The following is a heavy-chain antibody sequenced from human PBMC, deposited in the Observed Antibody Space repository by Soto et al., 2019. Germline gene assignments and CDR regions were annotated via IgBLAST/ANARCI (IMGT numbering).Heavy chain of an antibody. V-gene: IGHV6-1*01. CDR3: ARVPEGCSGGSCYSFDY. D-gene: IGHD2-15*01. CDR1: GDSVSSNSAA. J-gene: IGHJ4*02. CDR2: TYYRSKWYN. Sequence: SQTLSLTCVISGDSVSSNSAAWNWIRQSPSRGLEWLGRTYYRSKWYNDYAVSVKSRITINPDTSKNQFSLQLNSVTPEDTAVYYCARVPEGCSGGSCYSFDYWGQGTLVTVSS.